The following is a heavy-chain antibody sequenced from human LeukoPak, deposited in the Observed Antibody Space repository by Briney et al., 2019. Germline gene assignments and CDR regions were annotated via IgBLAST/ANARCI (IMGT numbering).Heavy chain of an antibody. V-gene: IGHV1-69*02. D-gene: IGHD1-26*01. Sequence: SVKVSCKASGYTFTGYYMHWVRQAPGQGLEWMGRIIPILGIANYAQKFQGRVTITADKSTSTAYMELSSLRSEDTAVYYCARQGQVGATGPFDYWGQGTLVTVSS. CDR3: ARQGQVGATGPFDY. J-gene: IGHJ4*02. CDR1: GYTFTGYY. CDR2: IIPILGIA.